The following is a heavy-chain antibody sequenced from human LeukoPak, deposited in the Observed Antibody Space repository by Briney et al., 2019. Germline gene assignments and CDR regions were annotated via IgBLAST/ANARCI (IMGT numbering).Heavy chain of an antibody. CDR2: ISAYNGNT. Sequence: ASVKVSCKASGYTFTSYGISWVRQAPGQGLEWMGWISAYNGNTNYAQKLQGRVTMTTDTSTSTAYMELRSLRSDDTAVYYCVRDRRTTVTTLGYYYGMDVWGQGTTVTVSS. V-gene: IGHV1-18*01. D-gene: IGHD4-17*01. CDR3: VRDRRTTVTTLGYYYGMDV. CDR1: GYTFTSYG. J-gene: IGHJ6*02.